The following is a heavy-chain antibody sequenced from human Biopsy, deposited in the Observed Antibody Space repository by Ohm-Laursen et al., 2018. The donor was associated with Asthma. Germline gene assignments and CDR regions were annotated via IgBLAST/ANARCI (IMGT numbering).Heavy chain of an antibody. V-gene: IGHV3-30*03. D-gene: IGHD3-3*01. J-gene: IGHJ4*02. Sequence: SLRLSCAASGFSFGSFGMHWVRQVPGKGPEWVALISFDGRYEYYADSVKGRFTISRDNPMKRLYLQMSSLTAGDTAVYYCASRGGDFWSGYYMDYWGQGTLDTVSS. CDR1: GFSFGSFG. CDR3: ASRGGDFWSGYYMDY. CDR2: ISFDGRYE.